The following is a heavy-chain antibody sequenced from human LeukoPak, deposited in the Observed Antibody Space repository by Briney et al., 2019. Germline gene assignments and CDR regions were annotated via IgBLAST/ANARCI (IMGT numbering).Heavy chain of an antibody. CDR1: GYSFSTFG. V-gene: IGHV1-18*01. Sequence: ASVTVSCTASGYSFSTFGTGWLRQAPGQGPEWMGWIDNHNGNTDYAQKVQGRVSMTSDTSTNTAYMELRSLRSDDTAVYYCARSGDGRWFDPWGQGTPVIVSS. CDR2: IDNHNGNT. CDR3: ARSGDGRWFDP. D-gene: IGHD2-21*02. J-gene: IGHJ5*02.